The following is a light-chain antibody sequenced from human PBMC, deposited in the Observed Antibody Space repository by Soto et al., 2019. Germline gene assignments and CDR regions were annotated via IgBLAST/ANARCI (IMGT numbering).Light chain of an antibody. CDR2: AAS. J-gene: IGKJ1*01. CDR3: QQYESYSPWT. V-gene: IGKV1-16*01. CDR1: QSIDTY. Sequence: DIQMTQSPSSLSASVGDRVTITCRASQSIDTYLNWYQQKPGKAPKFLIYAASSLRSGVPSRFSGGGSGTDFTLTISNLQPDDFATYYCQQYESYSPWTFGQGTKVDIK.